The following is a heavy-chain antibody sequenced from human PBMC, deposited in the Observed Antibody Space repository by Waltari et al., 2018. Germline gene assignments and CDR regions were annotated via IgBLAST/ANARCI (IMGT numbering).Heavy chain of an antibody. Sequence: QVQLQESGPGLVKPSETLSLTCTVSGGSISPYSWSWIRQPPGKGLEWIGYMYHNGNSNYNPSLKSRVTISVDTSKNQFSLRLTSVTAADTAIYYCARWNGWAPNDYWGQGTLVTVSS. CDR2: MYHNGNS. J-gene: IGHJ4*02. V-gene: IGHV4-59*01. CDR3: ARWNGWAPNDY. D-gene: IGHD3-3*01. CDR1: GGSISPYS.